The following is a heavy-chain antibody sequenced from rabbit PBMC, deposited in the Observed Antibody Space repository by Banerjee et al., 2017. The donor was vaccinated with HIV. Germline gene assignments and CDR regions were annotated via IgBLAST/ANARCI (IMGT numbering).Heavy chain of an antibody. CDR3: ARGGDSTGWGTSYFNL. Sequence: QSLEESGGDLVQPEGSLTLTCTASGFSFSRDYDICWVRQAPGKGLEWIACIYAGTSGTTYYASWAKGRFTISKTSSTTVTLQMTSLTAADTATYFCARGGDSTGWGTSYFNLWGPGTLVTVS. J-gene: IGHJ4*01. CDR2: IYAGTSGTT. CDR1: GFSFSRDYD. D-gene: IGHD4-1*01. V-gene: IGHV1S40*01.